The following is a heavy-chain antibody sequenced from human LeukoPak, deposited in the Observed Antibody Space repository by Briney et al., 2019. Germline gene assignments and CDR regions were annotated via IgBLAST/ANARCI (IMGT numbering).Heavy chain of an antibody. CDR3: ARGQLWFGLRPRSTGWFDP. V-gene: IGHV3-23*01. D-gene: IGHD3-10*01. CDR2: IGGSGGTS. Sequence: GGSLRLSCAASGFTFSTYAMSWVRQAPGKGLEWVSGIGGSGGTSYYADSVKGRFTISRDNSKNTLYLQMNSLRSEDTAVYYCARGQLWFGLRPRSTGWFDPWGQGTLVTVSS. CDR1: GFTFSTYA. J-gene: IGHJ5*02.